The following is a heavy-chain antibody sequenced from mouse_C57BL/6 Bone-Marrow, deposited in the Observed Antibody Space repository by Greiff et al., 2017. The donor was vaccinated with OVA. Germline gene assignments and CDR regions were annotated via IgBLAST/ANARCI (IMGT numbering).Heavy chain of an antibody. CDR3: AREIYYSGSSYCWYFDV. Sequence: QVQLQQSGAELARPGASVKLSCKASGYTFTSYGISWVKQRPGQGLEWIGEIYPRSGNTYYNEKFKGKAPLTADKSSSTAYMELLSLTSEDSAVYCCAREIYYSGSSYCWYFDVWGTGTTVTVSS. V-gene: IGHV1-81*01. CDR2: IYPRSGNT. D-gene: IGHD1-1*01. CDR1: GYTFTSYG. J-gene: IGHJ1*03.